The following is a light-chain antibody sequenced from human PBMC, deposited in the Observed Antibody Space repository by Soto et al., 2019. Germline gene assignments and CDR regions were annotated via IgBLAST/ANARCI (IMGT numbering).Light chain of an antibody. CDR2: RAS. CDR3: QQYASSPWT. J-gene: IGKJ1*01. Sequence: EIVLTQSPGTLSLSPGERATLSCRASQSVSSSSLAWYQQKPGQAPRLLIYRASNRATGIPDRFSGSGSGTDFTLTISRLEPEDLAVYYCQQYASSPWTFGQGTKVDIK. V-gene: IGKV3-20*01. CDR1: QSVSSSS.